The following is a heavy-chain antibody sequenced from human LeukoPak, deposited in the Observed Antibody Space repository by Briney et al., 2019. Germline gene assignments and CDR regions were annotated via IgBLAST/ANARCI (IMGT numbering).Heavy chain of an antibody. CDR3: ARDGRNWDPSIELDY. V-gene: IGHV1-18*01. J-gene: IGHJ4*02. CDR1: VYTFTSYG. Sequence: GAPVKVSCKASVYTFTSYGISWVRQAPGQGLEWMGWISAYNGNTNYAQKLQGRVTMTTDTSTSTAYMELRSLRSDDTAAYYCARDGRNWDPSIELDYWGQGTLVTVSS. D-gene: IGHD7-27*01. CDR2: ISAYNGNT.